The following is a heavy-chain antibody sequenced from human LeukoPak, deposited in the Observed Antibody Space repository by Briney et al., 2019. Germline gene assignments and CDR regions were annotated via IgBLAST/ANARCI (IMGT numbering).Heavy chain of an antibody. Sequence: GASVKVSCKASGGTFSSYAISWVRQAPGQGLEWMGGIIPIFGTANYAQKFQGRVTITADKSTSTAYMELSSLRSEDTAVYYCARGEMATIRYPVGAFDIWGQGTMVTVSS. CDR2: IIPIFGTA. D-gene: IGHD5-24*01. CDR1: GGTFSSYA. J-gene: IGHJ3*02. CDR3: ARGEMATIRYPVGAFDI. V-gene: IGHV1-69*06.